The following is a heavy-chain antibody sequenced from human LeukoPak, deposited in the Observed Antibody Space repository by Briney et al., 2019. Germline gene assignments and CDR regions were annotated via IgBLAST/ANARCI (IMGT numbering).Heavy chain of an antibody. CDR3: VRDLRKSADYYFDY. D-gene: IGHD3/OR15-3a*01. Sequence: GGSLRLSCAASGFIFNNNAIHWVRQAPGKGLEWVAVISFDGRDKHHADSVKGRFTISRDNSKNTLYLQMSSLRVEDTAMYYCVRDLRKSADYYFDYWGQGTLVTVSS. CDR2: ISFDGRDK. V-gene: IGHV3-30*04. J-gene: IGHJ4*02. CDR1: GFIFNNNA.